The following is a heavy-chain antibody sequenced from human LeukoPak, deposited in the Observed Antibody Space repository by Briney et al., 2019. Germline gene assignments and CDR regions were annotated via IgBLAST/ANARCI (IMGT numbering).Heavy chain of an antibody. CDR2: IRYDGNNK. CDR3: AKDMTPMVRGANDAFDI. V-gene: IGHV3-30*02. D-gene: IGHD3-10*01. CDR1: GFTFSSYG. Sequence: PGGSLRLSCAASGFTFSSYGMHWARQAPGKGLEWVAIIRYDGNNKYYADSVNGRFAISRDNSKNPLYLQMNSLRPDETAVYYRAKDMTPMVRGANDAFDIWGQGTMVTVCS. J-gene: IGHJ3*02.